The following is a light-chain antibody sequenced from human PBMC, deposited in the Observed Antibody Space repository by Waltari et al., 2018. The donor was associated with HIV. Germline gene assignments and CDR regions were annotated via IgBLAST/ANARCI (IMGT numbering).Light chain of an antibody. V-gene: IGLV1-47*01. CDR3: AAWDDSLSGVI. CDR1: SSNIGINY. Sequence: QSVLTQPPSASGTPGQRVTISCSGSSSNIGINYVYWYQQLPGTAPKLLIYRNNQLPAGVPYRFSGSKSGTSASLAISGLRSDDEGDYYCAAWDDSLSGVIFGGGTKLTVL. J-gene: IGLJ2*01. CDR2: RNN.